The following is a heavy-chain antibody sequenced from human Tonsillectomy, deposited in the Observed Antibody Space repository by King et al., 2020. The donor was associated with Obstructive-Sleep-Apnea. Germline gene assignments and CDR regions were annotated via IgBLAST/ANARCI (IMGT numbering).Heavy chain of an antibody. Sequence: VQLVESGGGVVQPGRSLRLSCAASGFTFSSYGMHWVRQAPGKGLEWVAVISYDGSNKYYADSVKGRFTISRDNSKNTLYLQMNSLRAEDTAVYYCSKQQTNYYDSSGYYLRSDYFDYWGQGTLVTVSS. CDR1: GFTFSSYG. D-gene: IGHD3-22*01. J-gene: IGHJ4*02. V-gene: IGHV3-30*18. CDR3: SKQQTNYYDSSGYYLRSDYFDY. CDR2: ISYDGSNK.